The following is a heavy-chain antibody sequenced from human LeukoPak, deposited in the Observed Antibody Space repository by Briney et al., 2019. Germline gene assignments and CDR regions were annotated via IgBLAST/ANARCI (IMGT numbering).Heavy chain of an antibody. J-gene: IGHJ4*02. V-gene: IGHV4-59*08. CDR3: ARHPGEQQPFDY. CDR1: GGSISSYY. D-gene: IGHD6-13*01. Sequence: PSETLSLTCTVSGGSISSYYWSWIRQPPGQGLEWIGYIYYSGSTNYNPSLKSRVTISVDASKNQFSLKLSSVTAADMAVYYCARHPGEQQPFDYWGQGTLVTVSS. CDR2: IYYSGST.